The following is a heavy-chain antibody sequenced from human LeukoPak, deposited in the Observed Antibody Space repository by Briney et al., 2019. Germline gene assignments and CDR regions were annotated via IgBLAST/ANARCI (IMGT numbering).Heavy chain of an antibody. Sequence: GGSLRLSCITSGFTFGDYAMTWVRQAPGKGLEWVGFIRSKVWGGTPEYAASVKGRFTISRNDSKGIAYLQMNSLKTEDTAVYYCSRDQTPYYWGQGTLVTVSS. J-gene: IGHJ4*02. CDR1: GFTFGDYA. CDR3: SRDQTPYY. V-gene: IGHV3-49*04. CDR2: IRSKVWGGTP.